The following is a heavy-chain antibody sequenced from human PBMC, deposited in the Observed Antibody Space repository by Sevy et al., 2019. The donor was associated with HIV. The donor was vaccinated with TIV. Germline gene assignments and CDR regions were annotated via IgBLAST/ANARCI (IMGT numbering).Heavy chain of an antibody. CDR1: GFTFSSYG. Sequence: GGSLRLSCAASGFTFSSYGTHWVRQAPGKGLEWVAVIWYDGSNKYYADSVKGRFTISRDNSKNTLYLQMNSLRAEDTAVYYCARDPYDSSGFPFDYWGQGTLVTVSS. CDR3: ARDPYDSSGFPFDY. D-gene: IGHD3-22*01. CDR2: IWYDGSNK. J-gene: IGHJ4*02. V-gene: IGHV3-33*01.